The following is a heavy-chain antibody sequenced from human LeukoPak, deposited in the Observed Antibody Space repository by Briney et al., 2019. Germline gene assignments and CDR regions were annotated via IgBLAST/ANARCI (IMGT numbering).Heavy chain of an antibody. CDR3: ARPPTPYYDSSGYYGNAFDI. Sequence: GESLKISCKGSGYSFTSYWIGWVRQMPGKGLEWMGIIYPGDSDTRYSPSFQGQVTISADKSISTAYLQWSSLKASDTAMYYCARPPTPYYDSSGYYGNAFDIWGQGTMVTVSS. V-gene: IGHV5-51*01. J-gene: IGHJ3*02. CDR2: IYPGDSDT. D-gene: IGHD3-22*01. CDR1: GYSFTSYW.